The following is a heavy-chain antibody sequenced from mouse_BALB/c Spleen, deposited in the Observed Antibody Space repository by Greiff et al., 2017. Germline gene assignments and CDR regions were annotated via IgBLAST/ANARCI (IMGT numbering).Heavy chain of an antibody. CDR2: ISSGGGNT. Sequence: EVKLVESGGGLVKPGGSLKLSCAASGFTFSSYTMSWVHQTPEKRLEWVATISSGGGNTYYPDSVKGRFTISRDNAKNNLYLQMSSLRSEDTALYYCARSDYGDYVVYFDYWGQGTTLTVSS. CDR3: ARSDYGDYVVYFDY. D-gene: IGHD2-13*01. J-gene: IGHJ2*01. V-gene: IGHV5-9*03. CDR1: GFTFSSYT.